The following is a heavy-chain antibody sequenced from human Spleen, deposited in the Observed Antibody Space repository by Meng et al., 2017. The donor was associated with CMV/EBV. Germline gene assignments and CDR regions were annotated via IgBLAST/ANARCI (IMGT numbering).Heavy chain of an antibody. Sequence: SVKVSCKASGGTFSSYAISWVRQAPGQGLEWMGRIIPIFGIAKYAQNFEGRVTITADRSTRTAYVELSSLGYEDTAVYYCARDAGTIAVSGIGDYWGQGTLVTVSS. CDR3: ARDAGTIAVSGIGDY. CDR1: GGTFSSYA. J-gene: IGHJ4*02. V-gene: IGHV1-69*04. CDR2: IIPIFGIA. D-gene: IGHD6-19*01.